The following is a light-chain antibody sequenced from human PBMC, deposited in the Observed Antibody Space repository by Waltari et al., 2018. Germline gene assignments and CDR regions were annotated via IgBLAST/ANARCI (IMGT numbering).Light chain of an antibody. CDR3: ATWDDSLNGPV. CDR2: NNF. V-gene: IGLV1-44*01. Sequence: QSVLTQTPSASGTPRQRVTIPCSGSNSNSGRNTVTWYQQFPGTAPTLLVYNNFQRPSGVPDRFSGSKSGTSAYLAILGVRPEDEADYYCATWDDSLNGPVFGGGTKLTVL. CDR1: NSNSGRNT. J-gene: IGLJ2*01.